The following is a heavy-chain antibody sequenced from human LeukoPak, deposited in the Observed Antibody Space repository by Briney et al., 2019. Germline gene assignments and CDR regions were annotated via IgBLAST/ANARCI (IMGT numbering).Heavy chain of an antibody. CDR3: VCLGLGGLSLD. D-gene: IGHD3-16*01. CDR1: GFTFSRYS. V-gene: IGHV3-74*01. Sequence: GGSLRLSCAASGFTFSRYSMHWVRQAPGKGLMWVSHVNSDGSGTDYADSVKGRFTISRDSAKNTLYLQMNSLRVEDTAVYYCVCLGLGGLSLDWGQGTLVTVSS. CDR2: VNSDGSGT. J-gene: IGHJ4*02.